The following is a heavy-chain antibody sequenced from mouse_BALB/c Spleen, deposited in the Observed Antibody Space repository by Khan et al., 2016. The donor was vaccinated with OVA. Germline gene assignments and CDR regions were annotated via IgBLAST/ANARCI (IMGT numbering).Heavy chain of an antibody. D-gene: IGHD1-2*01. CDR2: ISYSGST. V-gene: IGHV3-2*02. Sequence: QLEESGPGLVKPSQSLSLTCTVTGYSITSGYGWNWIRQFSGNKLEWMGYISYSGSTNYNPSLKSRISITRDTSKNQFFLKLNSVTTEDTATYYCARTARIKYWGQGTTLTVSS. J-gene: IGHJ2*01. CDR3: ARTARIKY. CDR1: GYSITSGYG.